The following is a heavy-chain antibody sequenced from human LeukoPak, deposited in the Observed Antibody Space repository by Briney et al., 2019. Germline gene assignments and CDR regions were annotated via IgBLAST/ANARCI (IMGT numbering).Heavy chain of an antibody. CDR1: GYTFTGYY. Sequence: ASVKVYCKASGYTFTGYYMHWVRQAPGQGLEWMGWINPDSGGTNYAQKFQGRVTVTRDTSISTAYMELSRLRSDDTAVYYCARVELRSSGYYRLDYWGQGTLVTVSS. J-gene: IGHJ4*02. V-gene: IGHV1-2*02. CDR2: INPDSGGT. CDR3: ARVELRSSGYYRLDY. D-gene: IGHD3-22*01.